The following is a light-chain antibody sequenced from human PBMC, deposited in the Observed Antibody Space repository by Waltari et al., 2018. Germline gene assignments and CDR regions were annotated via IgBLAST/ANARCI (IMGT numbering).Light chain of an antibody. Sequence: EIVMTQSPATLSVSPGERATLSGRARQSVSSNLAWYQQKPGQAPRLLLYGASTRATGVPARFSGSGSGTDFTLPISGLQSEDDAVYFCHQHNSWPPLSFGGGTKVEIK. J-gene: IGKJ4*01. CDR2: GAS. CDR1: QSVSSN. V-gene: IGKV3-15*01. CDR3: HQHNSWPPLS.